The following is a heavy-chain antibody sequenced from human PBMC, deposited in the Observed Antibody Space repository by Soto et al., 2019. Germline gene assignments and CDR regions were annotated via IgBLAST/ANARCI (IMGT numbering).Heavy chain of an antibody. Sequence: QVQLVQSGAEVKKPGASVKVSCKASGYTFTSYGISWVRQAPGQGLEWMGWISAYNGNTNDAQKLQGRVTMTTDTSTSTAYMELRSRRSDDTAVYYCAREGGSGYDGVYYCYGMDVWGQGTTVTVSS. CDR1: GYTFTSYG. J-gene: IGHJ6*02. V-gene: IGHV1-18*01. CDR2: ISAYNGNT. CDR3: AREGGSGYDGVYYCYGMDV. D-gene: IGHD5-12*01.